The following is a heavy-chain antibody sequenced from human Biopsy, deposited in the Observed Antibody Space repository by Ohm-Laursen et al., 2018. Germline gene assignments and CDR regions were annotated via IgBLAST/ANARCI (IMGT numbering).Heavy chain of an antibody. J-gene: IGHJ6*02. CDR2: ISWSGGSK. V-gene: IGHV3-9*01. D-gene: IGHD3-9*01. CDR3: AKDKNDILTPGEGFAV. Sequence: SLRLSCSASGFTFDDYGMYWVRQAPGKGLEWVSGISWSGGSKGYADSVKGRFTISRDSAKNSLYLQMNSLRTEDTALYYCAKDKNDILTPGEGFAVWGHGTPVTVSS. CDR1: GFTFDDYG.